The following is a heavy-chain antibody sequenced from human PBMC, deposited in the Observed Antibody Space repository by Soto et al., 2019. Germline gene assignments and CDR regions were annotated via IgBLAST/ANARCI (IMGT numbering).Heavy chain of an antibody. CDR3: ARAGTAMIALDF. D-gene: IGHD5-18*01. CDR1: GDYISSYF. J-gene: IGHJ4*02. V-gene: IGHV4-59*01. Sequence: SETLSHTCTVSGDYISSYFWSWIRQPPGKGLEWIGYIYYSGSTNYNPSLKSRVTISVDTSKNQFSLKLSSVTAADTAVYYCARAGTAMIALDFWGQGTLVTVSS. CDR2: IYYSGST.